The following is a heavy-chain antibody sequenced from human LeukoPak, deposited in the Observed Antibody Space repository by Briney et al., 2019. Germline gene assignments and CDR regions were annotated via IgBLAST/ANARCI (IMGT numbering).Heavy chain of an antibody. CDR3: PRVYLGIYYDGSPSPFDY. CDR2: ISGYNGNT. CDR1: GGTFSSYA. D-gene: IGHD3-22*01. Sequence: ASVKVSCKASGGTFSSYAISWVRQAPGQGLEWMGWISGYNGNTKSSQSLQDRVIMTTDTSTRTAYMELRSLRPDDTAVYYCPRVYLGIYYDGSPSPFDYWGQGTLVTVSS. J-gene: IGHJ4*02. V-gene: IGHV1-18*01.